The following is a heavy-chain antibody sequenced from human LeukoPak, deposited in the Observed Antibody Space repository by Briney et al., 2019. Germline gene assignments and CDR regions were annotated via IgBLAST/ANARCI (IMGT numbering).Heavy chain of an antibody. CDR2: VYYTGST. CDR3: ARHRGVRGARYYMDV. CDR1: AGSISSYY. D-gene: IGHD3-10*01. J-gene: IGHJ6*03. Sequence: PSETLSLTCTVSAGSISSYYWSWIRQPPGKGLEWIGYVYYTGSTIYNPSLKSRVTMSVDTSKNQFSLKLSSVTAADTAVYYCARHRGVRGARYYMDVWGKGTTVTISS. V-gene: IGHV4-59*08.